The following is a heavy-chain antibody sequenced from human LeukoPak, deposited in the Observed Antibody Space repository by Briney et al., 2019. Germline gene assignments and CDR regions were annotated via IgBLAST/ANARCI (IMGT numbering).Heavy chain of an antibody. Sequence: PGGSLRLSCAASGFTVSSNYMSWVRQAPGKGLEWVSVIYSGGSTYYADSVKGRFTISRDNSKNTLYLQMNSLRAEDTAVYYCARDIHYYGPATGHWFDPWGQGTLVTVSS. J-gene: IGHJ5*02. CDR2: IYSGGST. V-gene: IGHV3-66*01. D-gene: IGHD3-10*01. CDR3: ARDIHYYGPATGHWFDP. CDR1: GFTVSSNY.